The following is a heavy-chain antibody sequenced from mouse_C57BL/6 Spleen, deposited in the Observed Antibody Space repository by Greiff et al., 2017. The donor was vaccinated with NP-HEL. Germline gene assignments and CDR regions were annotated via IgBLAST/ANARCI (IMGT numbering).Heavy chain of an antibody. J-gene: IGHJ1*03. Sequence: VQLQQSVAELVRPGASVKLSCTASGFNIKNTYMHWVKQRPEQGLEWIGRIDTANGNTKYAPKLQGKAPITADTSYNTADLQLSSLTSEDTALYSCARGGVPHWYFDVWGTGTTVTVSS. V-gene: IGHV14-3*01. D-gene: IGHD5-1*01. CDR2: IDTANGNT. CDR3: ARGGVPHWYFDV. CDR1: GFNIKNTY.